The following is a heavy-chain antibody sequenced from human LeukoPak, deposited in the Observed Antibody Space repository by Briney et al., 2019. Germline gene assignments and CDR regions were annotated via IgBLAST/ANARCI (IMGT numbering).Heavy chain of an antibody. D-gene: IGHD6-13*01. CDR1: GYTFTRYD. V-gene: IGHV1-8*03. J-gene: IGHJ4*02. CDR3: ARRAAAGTALDY. Sequence: ASMKVSCKASGYTFTRYDINWVRQATGQGLEWMGWMNPNSDNTGYAQKFQGRVTITRNTSINTAYMELSSLRSEDTAVYYCARRAAAGTALDYWGQGTLVTVSS. CDR2: MNPNSDNT.